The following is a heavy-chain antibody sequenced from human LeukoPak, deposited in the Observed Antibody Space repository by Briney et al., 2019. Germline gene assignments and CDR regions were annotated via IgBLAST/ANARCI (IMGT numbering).Heavy chain of an antibody. CDR2: ISSSSYI. CDR1: GFTFSSYS. V-gene: IGHV3-21*01. Sequence: GGSLRLSCAASGFTFSSYSMNWVRQAPGKGLEWVSSISSSSYIYYADSVKGRFTISRDNDKNSLYLQMNSLRAEDTAVYYCARDGIQLWSGYYYYMDVWGKGTTVTVSS. CDR3: ARDGIQLWSGYYYYMDV. J-gene: IGHJ6*03. D-gene: IGHD5-18*01.